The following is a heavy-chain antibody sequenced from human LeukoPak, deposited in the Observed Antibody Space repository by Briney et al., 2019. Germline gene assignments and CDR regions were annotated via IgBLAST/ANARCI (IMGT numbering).Heavy chain of an antibody. Sequence: PGGSLRLSCAASGFTFSSYGMHWVRQAPGKGLERVAHIKENGNEQYYADSVKGRFTISRDNAKKSLCLQMNSLRAEDTAVYYCARGPGDFDASDIWGQGTMVTVSS. CDR3: ARGPGDFDASDI. J-gene: IGHJ3*02. D-gene: IGHD1-14*01. V-gene: IGHV3-7*01. CDR1: GFTFSSYG. CDR2: IKENGNEQ.